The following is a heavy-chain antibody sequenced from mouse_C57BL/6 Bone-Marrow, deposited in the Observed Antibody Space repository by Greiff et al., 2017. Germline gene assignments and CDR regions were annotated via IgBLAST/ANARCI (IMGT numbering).Heavy chain of an antibody. CDR1: GFNIKDDY. V-gene: IGHV14-4*01. CDR3: TTGSPWFAY. D-gene: IGHD1-1*02. J-gene: IGHJ3*01. Sequence: EVQLQQSGAELVRPGASVKLSCTASGFNIKDDYMHWVKQRPEQGLEWIGWIDPENGDTEYASKFQGKATITADTSSNTAYLQLSSLTSEDTAVYYCTTGSPWFAYWGQGTRVTVCA. CDR2: IDPENGDT.